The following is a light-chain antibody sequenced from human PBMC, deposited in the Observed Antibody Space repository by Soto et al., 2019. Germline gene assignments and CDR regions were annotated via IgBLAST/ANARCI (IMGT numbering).Light chain of an antibody. Sequence: DIQITQSPSSLSASVGDRFTITCRASQSISSYLNWYQQKPGKAPKLLIYAASSLETGVPSRFSGSGSGTEFALTISSLQPDDFATYYCQYYNTFSGTFGQGTKVDI. J-gene: IGKJ1*01. V-gene: IGKV1-39*01. CDR3: QYYNTFSGT. CDR1: QSISSY. CDR2: AAS.